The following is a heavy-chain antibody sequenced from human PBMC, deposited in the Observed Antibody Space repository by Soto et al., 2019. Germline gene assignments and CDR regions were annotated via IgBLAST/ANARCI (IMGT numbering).Heavy chain of an antibody. V-gene: IGHV4-31*03. CDR2: ISYTGRT. J-gene: IGHJ5*02. Sequence: SETLSPTCTVSGGSISSDANFWSWIRQLPGRGLEWIGYISYTGRTYYTPSLNSRLTISLDTSKNLFSLRLSAVTAADTAVYFCARGSFSSSSSWFDPWGQGTLVTVSS. CDR3: ARGSFSSSSSWFDP. CDR1: GGSISSDANF. D-gene: IGHD6-6*01.